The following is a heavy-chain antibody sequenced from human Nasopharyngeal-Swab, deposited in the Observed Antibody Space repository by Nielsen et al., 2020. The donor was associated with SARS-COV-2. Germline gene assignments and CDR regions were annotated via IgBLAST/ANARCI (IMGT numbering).Heavy chain of an antibody. D-gene: IGHD2-2*01. CDR1: GYTFTSYA. Sequence: ASVKVSCKASGYTFTSYAVNWVRQAPGQGLEWMGWINTNTGNPTYAQGFTGRFVFSLDTSVSTAYLQISSLKAEDTAVYYCARDYIVVVPAAIINYYYYYYMDVWGKGTTVTVSS. J-gene: IGHJ6*03. CDR2: INTNTGNP. CDR3: ARDYIVVVPAAIINYYYYYYMDV. V-gene: IGHV7-4-1*02.